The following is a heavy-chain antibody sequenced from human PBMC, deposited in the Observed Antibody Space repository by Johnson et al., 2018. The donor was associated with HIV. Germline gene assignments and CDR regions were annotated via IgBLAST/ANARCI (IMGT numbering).Heavy chain of an antibody. V-gene: IGHV3-64*01. Sequence: VQLVESGGGVVQPGRSLRLSCAASGFTFSSNYMSWVRQAPGKGLEYVSAISSNGIGTYYANSVDGRFTISRDNDKNTLYLEMGSLRVEDMAVYYCARSRGPMRKDAFDIWGQGTKVTVSS. CDR1: GFTFSSNY. J-gene: IGHJ3*02. CDR3: ARSRGPMRKDAFDI. CDR2: ISSNGIGT. D-gene: IGHD3-10*01.